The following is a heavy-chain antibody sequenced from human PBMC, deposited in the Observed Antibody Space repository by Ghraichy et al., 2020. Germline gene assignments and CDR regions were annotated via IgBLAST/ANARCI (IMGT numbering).Heavy chain of an antibody. D-gene: IGHD3-22*01. CDR2: ISGNDGST. CDR3: ARGRMVVTITDFDY. CDR1: GFIFSTHA. J-gene: IGHJ4*02. Sequence: LSLTCAASGFIFSTHAMSWVRQAPGKGLEWVSVISGNDGSTYYADSVKGRFTISRDNSKNTVFLQMNSVRAEDTAVYYCARGRMVVTITDFDYWGQGTLVSVSS. V-gene: IGHV3-23*01.